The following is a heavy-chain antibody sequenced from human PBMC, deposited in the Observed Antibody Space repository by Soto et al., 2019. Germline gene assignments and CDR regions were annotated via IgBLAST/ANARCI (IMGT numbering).Heavy chain of an antibody. V-gene: IGHV3-33*01. Sequence: SLRLSCAASGFTFSSYGMHWVRQAPGKGLEWVAVIWYDGSNKYYADSVKGRFTISRDNSKNTLYLQMNSLRAEDTAVYYCVRSFTWYSEADYWGQGTLVTVSS. CDR3: VRSFTWYSEADY. CDR2: IWYDGSNK. J-gene: IGHJ4*02. CDR1: GFTFSSYG. D-gene: IGHD6-13*01.